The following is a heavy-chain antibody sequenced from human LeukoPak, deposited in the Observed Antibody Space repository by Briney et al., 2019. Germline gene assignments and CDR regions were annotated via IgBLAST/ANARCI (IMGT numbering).Heavy chain of an antibody. D-gene: IGHD3-22*01. CDR3: ARGRPYDSSGYQTNPFDC. CDR1: GFTFSSYG. J-gene: IGHJ4*02. CDR2: ISGSGGST. Sequence: GGSLRLSCAASGFTFSSYGMSWVRQAPGKGLEWVSAISGSGGSTYYADSVKGRFTISRDNSKNTLYLQMNSLRAEDTAVYYCARGRPYDSSGYQTNPFDCWGQGTLVTVSS. V-gene: IGHV3-23*01.